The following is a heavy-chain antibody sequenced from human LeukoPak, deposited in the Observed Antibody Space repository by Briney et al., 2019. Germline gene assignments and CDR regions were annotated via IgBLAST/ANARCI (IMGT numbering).Heavy chain of an antibody. CDR2: INSDGSSR. D-gene: IGHD6-25*01. CDR1: GFTFSNYW. CDR3: ARGQRKDYYYYYYMDV. J-gene: IGHJ6*03. V-gene: IGHV3-74*01. Sequence: PGGSLRLSCAASGFTFSNYWMHWVRQAPGKGLVWVSRINSDGSSRNYADSVKGRFTISRDNAKNTLYLQMNSLRAEDTAVYYCARGQRKDYYYYYYMDVWGKGTTVTVSS.